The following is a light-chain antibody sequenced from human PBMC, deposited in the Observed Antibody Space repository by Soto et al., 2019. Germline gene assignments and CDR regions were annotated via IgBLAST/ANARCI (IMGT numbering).Light chain of an antibody. Sequence: EIVMTQSPGTLSLSPGERATLSCRASQSVSNSYLAWYQQKPGQAPRLLIYGAFSRATGIPDRFSGSGSGTDFTLTISRLEPEDFAVYYCQQYGNSIPITFGQGTRLEIK. J-gene: IGKJ5*01. V-gene: IGKV3-20*01. CDR2: GAF. CDR1: QSVSNSY. CDR3: QQYGNSIPIT.